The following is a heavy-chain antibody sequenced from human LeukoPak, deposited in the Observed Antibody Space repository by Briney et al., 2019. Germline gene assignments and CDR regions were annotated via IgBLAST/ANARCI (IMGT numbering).Heavy chain of an antibody. CDR2: ISGSGGRT. J-gene: IGHJ4*02. V-gene: IGHV3-23*01. D-gene: IGHD3-22*01. Sequence: GGSLRLSCAASGFTFSSYAMSWVRQAPGKGLEWVSVISGSGGRTYSADSVKGRFTISRDNSKNTLYLQMNSQRAEDTAVYYCAKDEPRISMIVVGLDYWGQGTLVTVSS. CDR1: GFTFSSYA. CDR3: AKDEPRISMIVVGLDY.